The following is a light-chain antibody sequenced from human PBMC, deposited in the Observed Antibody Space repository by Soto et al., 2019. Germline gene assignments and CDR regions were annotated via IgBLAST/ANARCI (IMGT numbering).Light chain of an antibody. J-gene: IGLJ1*01. CDR1: SSDVGGYNY. CDR2: DVS. CDR3: SSYTSTSTYV. V-gene: IGLV2-14*03. Sequence: QSALTQPASVSGSPGQSIAISCTGTSSDVGGYNYVCWYQQHPGKAPKLMIYDVSNRPSGVSDRFSGSKSGNTASLTISGIQAEDEDDYYCSSYTSTSTYVFGTGTKLTVL.